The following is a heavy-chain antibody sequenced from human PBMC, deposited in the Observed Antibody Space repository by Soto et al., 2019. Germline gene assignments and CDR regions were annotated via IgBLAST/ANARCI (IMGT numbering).Heavy chain of an antibody. CDR2: INPNSGGT. Sequence: QVQLVQSGAEVKMPGASVKVSCKASGYTFTGYFIHWMRQAPGQGLEWMGWINPNSGGTKYAQKFQRGVTMTTDTSIRAAYLDLSLRSDDTDVYYCARGITVNPDWFDPWGQGTLVTVSS. CDR3: ARGITVNPDWFDP. V-gene: IGHV1-2*02. J-gene: IGHJ5*02. D-gene: IGHD1-20*01. CDR1: GYTFTGYF.